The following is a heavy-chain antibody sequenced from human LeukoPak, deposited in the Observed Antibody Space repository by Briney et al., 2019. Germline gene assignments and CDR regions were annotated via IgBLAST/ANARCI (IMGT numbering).Heavy chain of an antibody. CDR1: GYTFTSYD. Sequence: ASVKVSCKASGYTFTSYDINWVRQATGQGLEWMGWMNPNSGNTGYAQKFQGRVTITRNTSISTAYMELSSLRSEDTAVYYCARPPGRRGATRYYYYSYRDVGGKGTTVTVS. V-gene: IGHV1-8*03. J-gene: IGHJ6*03. D-gene: IGHD1-26*01. CDR2: MNPNSGNT. CDR3: ARPPGRRGATRYYYYSYRDV.